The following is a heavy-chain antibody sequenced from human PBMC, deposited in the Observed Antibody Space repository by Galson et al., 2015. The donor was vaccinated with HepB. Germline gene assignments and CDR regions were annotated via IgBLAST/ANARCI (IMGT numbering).Heavy chain of an antibody. CDR2: ISTSSSYI. J-gene: IGHJ4*02. D-gene: IGHD1-26*01. CDR3: ARDRKVGATEADY. V-gene: IGHV3-21*01. Sequence: LRLSCAASGFTFSSYSMNWVRQTPGKGLEWVSSISTSSSYIYYADSVKGRFTISRDNAKNSLYLQMNSLRAEDTAVYYCARDRKVGATEADYWGQGTLVTVSS. CDR1: GFTFSSYS.